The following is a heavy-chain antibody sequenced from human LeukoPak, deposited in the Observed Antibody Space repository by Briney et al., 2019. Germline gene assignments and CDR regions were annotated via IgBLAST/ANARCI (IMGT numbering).Heavy chain of an antibody. CDR1: GFTFSSYW. V-gene: IGHV3-7*01. D-gene: IGHD7-27*01. CDR2: IKPDGSEI. Sequence: GGSLRLSCAASGFTFSSYWMSWVRQAPEKGLEWVAKIKPDGSEIYHVDSVQGRFTISRDNAKNSLYLQMNSLRAEDTAVYYCATSRFYPGSWGQGTLVTVSS. J-gene: IGHJ5*02. CDR3: ATSRFYPGS.